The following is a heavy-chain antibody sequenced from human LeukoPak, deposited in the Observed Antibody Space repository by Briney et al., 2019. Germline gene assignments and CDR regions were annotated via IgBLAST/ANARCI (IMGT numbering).Heavy chain of an antibody. CDR1: GGSFSGYY. CDR2: INDSGST. Sequence: PSETLSLTFAVYGGSFSGYYWSWIRQPQGKGLEWIGEINDSGSTNYNPSLKSRVTISVDTSKNQFSLKLSSVTAADTAVYYCARVALGGITIFGVVTTRHAYDYWGQGTLVTVSS. CDR3: ARVALGGITIFGVVTTRHAYDY. V-gene: IGHV4-34*01. J-gene: IGHJ4*02. D-gene: IGHD3-3*01.